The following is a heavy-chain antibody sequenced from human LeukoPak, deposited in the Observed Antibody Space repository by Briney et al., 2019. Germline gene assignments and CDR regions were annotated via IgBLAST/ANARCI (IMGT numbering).Heavy chain of an antibody. D-gene: IGHD3-10*01. CDR3: ARDLLLSDGSGTIWEY. J-gene: IGHJ4*02. V-gene: IGHV1-69*01. Sequence: GSSVKVSCKASGGTFSSYAISWVRQAPGQGLEWMGGIIPIFGTANYAQKFQGRVTITADESTSTAYMELSSLRSEDTAVYYCARDLLLSDGSGTIWEYWGQGTLVTVSS. CDR2: IIPIFGTA. CDR1: GGTFSSYA.